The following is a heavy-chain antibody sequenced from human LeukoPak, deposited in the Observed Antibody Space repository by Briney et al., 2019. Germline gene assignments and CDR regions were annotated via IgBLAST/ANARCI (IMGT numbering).Heavy chain of an antibody. J-gene: IGHJ6*03. Sequence: SETLSLTCTVSGYSISSGYYWGWIRQPPGKGLEWIGSIYHSGSTYYNPSLKSRVTISVDTSKNQFSLKLSSVTAADTAVYYCARRKAGYCSSTSCYAYYYYYMDVWGKGATVTISS. D-gene: IGHD2-2*03. CDR3: ARRKAGYCSSTSCYAYYYYYMDV. CDR1: GYSISSGYY. CDR2: IYHSGST. V-gene: IGHV4-38-2*02.